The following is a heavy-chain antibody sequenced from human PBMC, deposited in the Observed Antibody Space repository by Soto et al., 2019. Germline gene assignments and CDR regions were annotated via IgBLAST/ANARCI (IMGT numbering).Heavy chain of an antibody. J-gene: IGHJ6*03. Sequence: SETLSLTCTVSGGSISNFYWSWIRQPPGKGLEWIGYVYYTGSTSYNPSLKRRVTFSADSSRGQFSLRLNSVTAADTAVYYCARTVLGPYLLADSLVHYYYYMDVWGQGTTVTVSS. CDR3: ARTVLGPYLLADSLVHYYYYMDV. CDR1: GGSISNFY. CDR2: VYYTGST. V-gene: IGHV4-59*08. D-gene: IGHD3-16*02.